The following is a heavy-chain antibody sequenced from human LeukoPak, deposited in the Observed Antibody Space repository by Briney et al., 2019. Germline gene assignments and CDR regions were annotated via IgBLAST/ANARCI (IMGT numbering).Heavy chain of an antibody. Sequence: KPSETLSLTCTVSGGSVSSGSYYWSWIRQPPGKGPEWIGYIYYSGSTNYNPSLKSRVTISVDTSKNQFSLKLSSVTAADTAVYYCARDTTPTGGDAFDIWGQGTIVTVSS. CDR3: ARDTTPTGGDAFDI. D-gene: IGHD1-14*01. V-gene: IGHV4-61*01. CDR2: IYYSGST. J-gene: IGHJ3*02. CDR1: GGSVSSGSYY.